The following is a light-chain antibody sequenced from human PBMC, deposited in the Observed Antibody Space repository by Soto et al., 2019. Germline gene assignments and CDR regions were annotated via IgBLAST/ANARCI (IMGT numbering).Light chain of an antibody. V-gene: IGKV3-20*01. CDR3: QLYGNSPPRT. J-gene: IGKJ1*01. Sequence: EIVLTQSPGILSLSPGESATLSCRASQGVSSTYLGWYKQKPGQAPRLLIYGASSRATGIPDRFSGSGSGTDFTLTIARLEPEDFAVYYCQLYGNSPPRTFGQGTKVEIK. CDR2: GAS. CDR1: QGVSSTY.